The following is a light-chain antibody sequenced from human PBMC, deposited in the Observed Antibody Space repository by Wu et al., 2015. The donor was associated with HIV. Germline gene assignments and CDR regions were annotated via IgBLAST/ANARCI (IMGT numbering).Light chain of an antibody. CDR2: DTL. V-gene: IGKV3-15*01. CDR1: QNVYDD. Sequence: EVLLTQSPATLSVSPGERATLSCRTSQNVYDDLAWYQQKPGQAPRLLIYDTLSRATGVPARFSGSGSETEFTLTISSLQSEDFGIYYCQQYNKWPRFGQGTKVEIK. CDR3: QQYNKWPR. J-gene: IGKJ1*01.